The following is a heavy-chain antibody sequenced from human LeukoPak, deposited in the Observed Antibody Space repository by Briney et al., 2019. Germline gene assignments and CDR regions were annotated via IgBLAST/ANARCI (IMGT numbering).Heavy chain of an antibody. Sequence: GGSLRISCAASGFTFSSYSMNWVRQAPGKGLEWVSYISSSSSTIYYADSVKGRFTISIDNAKNSLYLQMNSLRAEHTAVYYCARMIYGSGPLDFDYWGQGTLVTVSS. CDR3: ARMIYGSGPLDFDY. V-gene: IGHV3-48*01. CDR2: ISSSSSTI. J-gene: IGHJ4*02. CDR1: GFTFSSYS. D-gene: IGHD3-10*01.